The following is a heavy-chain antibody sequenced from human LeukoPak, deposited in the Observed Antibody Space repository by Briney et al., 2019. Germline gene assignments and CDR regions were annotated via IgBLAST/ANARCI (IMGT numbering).Heavy chain of an antibody. CDR2: LSGSGSNT. V-gene: IGHV3-23*01. Sequence: GGSLRLSCVASGFTFSNNGMSWVRQAPGKGLEWVSGLSGSGSNTYNADSVRGRLTISRDNSRNTLYLQLDSLRADDTAVYYCAKGLHWFDPWGQGTPVIVSS. J-gene: IGHJ5*02. D-gene: IGHD4-11*01. CDR3: AKGLHWFDP. CDR1: GFTFSNNG.